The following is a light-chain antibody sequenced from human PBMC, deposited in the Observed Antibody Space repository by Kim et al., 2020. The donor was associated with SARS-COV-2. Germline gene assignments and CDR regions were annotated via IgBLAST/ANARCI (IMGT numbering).Light chain of an antibody. CDR3: QSADSSGTYVV. Sequence: SYELTQTPSVSVFPGQTARITCSGDALPKQYAYWYQQKPGQAPVLVIYKDSERPSGIPERFSGSSSGTTVTLTISGVQAEDEADYYCQSADSSGTYVVFG. CDR1: ALPKQY. CDR2: KDS. J-gene: IGLJ2*01. V-gene: IGLV3-25*03.